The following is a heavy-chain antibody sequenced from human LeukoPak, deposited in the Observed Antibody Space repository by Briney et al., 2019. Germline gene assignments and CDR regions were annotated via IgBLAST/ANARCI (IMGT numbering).Heavy chain of an antibody. CDR1: GFTVSTYW. CDR2: INSDGSST. J-gene: IGHJ6*02. Sequence: PGGSLRLSCAGSGFTVSTYWMHWVRQAPGKGLVWVLRINSDGSSTTYADSVKGRFTVSRDNAKNTLYLQMNSLRVEDTAVYYCSRGVGDFWSAYYGMDVWGQGTTVTVS. CDR3: SRGVGDFWSAYYGMDV. V-gene: IGHV3-74*01. D-gene: IGHD3-3*01.